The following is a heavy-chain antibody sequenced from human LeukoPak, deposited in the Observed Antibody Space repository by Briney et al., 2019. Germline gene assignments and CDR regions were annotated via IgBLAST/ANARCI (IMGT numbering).Heavy chain of an antibody. CDR3: TKDTGEGDF. J-gene: IGHJ4*02. CDR2: IGIDGSDE. D-gene: IGHD2-21*01. CDR1: GFTFSIYG. V-gene: IGHV3-30*02. Sequence: PGGSLRLSCATSGFTFSIYGMHWVRQFQGKGLEWVAFIGIDGSDEEYVDSVKGRFTISRDNSKNTLYLQMKNLRLEDTAMYYCTKDTGEGDFWGQGTLVTVSS.